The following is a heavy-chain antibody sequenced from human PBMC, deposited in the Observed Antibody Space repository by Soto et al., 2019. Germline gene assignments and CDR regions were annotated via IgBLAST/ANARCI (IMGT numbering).Heavy chain of an antibody. D-gene: IGHD4-17*01. CDR1: GGSISSSSYY. Sequence: LSLTCTVSGGSISSSSYYWGWIRQPPGKGLEWIGSIYYSGSTYCNPSLKSRVTISVDTSKNQFSLKLSSVTAADTAVYYCARRNCGDYVWYFDLWGRGTLVTVSS. J-gene: IGHJ2*01. V-gene: IGHV4-39*01. CDR3: ARRNCGDYVWYFDL. CDR2: IYYSGST.